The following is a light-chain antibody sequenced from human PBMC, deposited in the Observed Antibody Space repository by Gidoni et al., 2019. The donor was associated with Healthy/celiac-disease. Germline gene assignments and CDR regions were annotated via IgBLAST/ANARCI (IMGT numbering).Light chain of an antibody. CDR2: DAS. V-gene: IGKV3-11*01. J-gene: IGKJ4*01. Sequence: IVLTQSPATLSLSPGERATLSCRASQSVSSYLAWYQQKPGQAPRLLIYDASNRATGIPARFSGSGSGTDFTLTISSLEPEDFAVYYCQQRSNWPPGFXGXTKVEIK. CDR1: QSVSSY. CDR3: QQRSNWPPG.